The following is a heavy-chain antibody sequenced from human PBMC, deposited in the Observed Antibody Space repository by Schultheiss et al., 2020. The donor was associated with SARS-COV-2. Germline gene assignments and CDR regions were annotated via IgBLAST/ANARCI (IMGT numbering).Heavy chain of an antibody. CDR2: ISYDGSEK. Sequence: GGSLRLSCAASAFPFSDYAMHWVRQAPGKGLQWVAVISYDGSEKYFADSVKGRFTISRDNSKNTLYLQMNSLRAEDTAVYYCAKKGGIAAPQHVGDYWGQGTLVTVSS. D-gene: IGHD6-13*01. CDR3: AKKGGIAAPQHVGDY. CDR1: AFPFSDYA. V-gene: IGHV3-30*08. J-gene: IGHJ4*02.